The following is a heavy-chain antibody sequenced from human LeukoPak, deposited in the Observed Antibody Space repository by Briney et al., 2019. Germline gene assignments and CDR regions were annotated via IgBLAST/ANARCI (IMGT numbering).Heavy chain of an antibody. V-gene: IGHV3-30*18. J-gene: IGHJ6*02. D-gene: IGHD1-26*01. CDR1: GFTFSSCG. CDR2: ISYDGSNE. Sequence: GRSLRLSCAASGFTFSSCGMHWVRQAPGKGLEWVAIISYDGSNEYYADSVKGRFTISRDNSKNTLYLQMNSLRTEDTAVYYCAKEGGSYYDYYYGMDVWGQGTTVTVSS. CDR3: AKEGGSYYDYYYGMDV.